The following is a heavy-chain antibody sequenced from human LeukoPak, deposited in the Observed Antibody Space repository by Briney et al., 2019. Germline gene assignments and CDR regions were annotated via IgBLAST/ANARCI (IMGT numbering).Heavy chain of an antibody. CDR3: ARLHSSSWYEFYFDY. D-gene: IGHD6-13*01. CDR1: GGSISSYY. CDR2: IYYSGGT. V-gene: IGHV4-59*08. Sequence: SETLSLTCTVSGGSISSYYWSWIRQPAGKGLEWIGYIYYSGGTNYNPSLKSRVTISVDTSKNQFSLKLSPVTAADTAVYYCARLHSSSWYEFYFDYWGQGTLVTVSS. J-gene: IGHJ4*02.